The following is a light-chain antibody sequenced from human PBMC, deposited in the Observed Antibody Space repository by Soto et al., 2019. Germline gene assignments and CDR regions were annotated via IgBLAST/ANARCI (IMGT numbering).Light chain of an antibody. CDR3: SSFTSSRIPRV. Sequence: QSALTQPASVSGSPGQSITISCTGTSSDVGGYNYVSWYQHHPGKAPKLMIYDVNNRPSGVSDRFSGSKSGNTASLTISGLQAEDEADYYCSSFTSSRIPRVFGTGTKLT. CDR1: SSDVGGYNY. CDR2: DVN. V-gene: IGLV2-14*03. J-gene: IGLJ1*01.